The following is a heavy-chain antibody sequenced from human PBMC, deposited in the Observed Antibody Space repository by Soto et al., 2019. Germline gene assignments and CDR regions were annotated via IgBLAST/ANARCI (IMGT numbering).Heavy chain of an antibody. CDR3: AREIAARLTPFDY. J-gene: IGHJ4*02. D-gene: IGHD6-6*01. CDR2: INPNSGGT. V-gene: IGHV1-2*02. Sequence: ASVKVSCQASGYTFTGYYMHWVRQAPGQGLEWMGWINPNSGGTNYAQKFQGRVTMTRDTSISTAYMELSRLRSDDTAVYYCAREIAARLTPFDYWGQGTLVTVSS. CDR1: GYTFTGYY.